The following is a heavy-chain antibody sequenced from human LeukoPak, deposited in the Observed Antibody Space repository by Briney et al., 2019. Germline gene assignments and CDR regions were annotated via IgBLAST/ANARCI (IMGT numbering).Heavy chain of an antibody. CDR3: ARDETGYYYMDV. J-gene: IGHJ6*03. Sequence: SETLSLTCTVSDYSISSGYYWGWIRQPPKKGLEWIGSIYHSGSTYYNPSLKSRVTISLDTSTNQYSLKLSSVTAADTAVYYCARDETGYYYMDVWGKGTTVTVSS. CDR2: IYHSGST. CDR1: DYSISSGYY. V-gene: IGHV4-38-2*02.